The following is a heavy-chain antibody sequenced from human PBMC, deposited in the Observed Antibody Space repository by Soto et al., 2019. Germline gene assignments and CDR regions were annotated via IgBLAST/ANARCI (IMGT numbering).Heavy chain of an antibody. CDR2: IYSSGNA. CDR3: ARGDVFDL. Sequence: QVELQESGPGVVKPSESVSLICTVSGDSISGYYWSWIWQPAGKGLEWIGRIYSSGNANYNPSLKTRVSMSVDMSKNQFSLEVTSVTAADTAMYYCARGDVFDLWGQGTKVTVSS. V-gene: IGHV4-4*07. J-gene: IGHJ3*01. CDR1: GDSISGYY.